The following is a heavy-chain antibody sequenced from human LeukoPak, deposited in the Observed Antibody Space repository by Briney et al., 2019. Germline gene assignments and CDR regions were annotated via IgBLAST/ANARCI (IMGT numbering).Heavy chain of an antibody. J-gene: IGHJ6*03. Sequence: PSETLSLTCTVSGGSIDRSSYYWGWIRQPPGKGREWIGEIYHSGSTNYNPSLQSRVTISVDKSKNQFSLKLRSVTAADTAVYYCARAPAGYYYYYMDVWGKGTTVTVSS. V-gene: IGHV4-39*07. CDR3: ARAPAGYYYYYMDV. D-gene: IGHD2-2*01. CDR2: IYHSGST. CDR1: GGSIDRSSYY.